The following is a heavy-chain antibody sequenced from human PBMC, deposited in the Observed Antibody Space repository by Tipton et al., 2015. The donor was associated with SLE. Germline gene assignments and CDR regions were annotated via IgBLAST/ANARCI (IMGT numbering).Heavy chain of an antibody. J-gene: IGHJ4*02. CDR1: GGSISNSSFY. CDR3: ARHAGGLRRSFDD. CDR2: MYNIGNT. Sequence: LSLTCTVSGGSISNSSFYWGWIRQPPGKGLEWIGSMYNIGNTYDNPSLKSRVTISLDTSKNQLSLKLSSVTAADTAIYYCARHAGGLRRSFDDWGQGTLVSVSS. D-gene: IGHD5/OR15-5a*01. V-gene: IGHV4-39*07.